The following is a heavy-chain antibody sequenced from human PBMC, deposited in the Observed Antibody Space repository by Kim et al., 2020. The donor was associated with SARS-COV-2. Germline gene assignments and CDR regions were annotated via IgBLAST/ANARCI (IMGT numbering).Heavy chain of an antibody. D-gene: IGHD1-26*01. CDR3: ARRGWDRGWFDP. V-gene: IGHV5-51*01. Sequence: GQVTISADKSISTAYLQWSSLKASDTAIYYCARRGWDRGWFDPWGQGTLVTVSS. J-gene: IGHJ5*02.